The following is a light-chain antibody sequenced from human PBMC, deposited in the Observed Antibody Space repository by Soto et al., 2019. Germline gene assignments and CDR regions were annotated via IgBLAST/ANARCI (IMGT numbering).Light chain of an antibody. CDR2: LEGSGSY. J-gene: IGLJ2*01. V-gene: IGLV4-60*02. Sequence: QAVVNQSSSASASLGSSVKLTCTLSSGHSSYIIAWHHQQPGKAPRYLMKLEGSGSYNKGSGVPDRFSGSSSGADRYLTISNLQFEDEANYYCETWDSNTRVFGGGTKLTVL. CDR3: ETWDSNTRV. CDR1: SGHSSYI.